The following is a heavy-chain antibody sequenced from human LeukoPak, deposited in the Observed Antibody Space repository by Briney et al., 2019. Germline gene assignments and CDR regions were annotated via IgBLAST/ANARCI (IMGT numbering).Heavy chain of an antibody. CDR1: GFTFSSYE. J-gene: IGHJ4*02. CDR3: ARIGPNWNIYDY. V-gene: IGHV3-48*03. Sequence: TGGSLRLSCAASGFTFSSYEMNWVRQAPGKGLEWVSYIGSSGSAIYYADSVKGRFTISRDNAKNSLYLQMISLRAEDTAVYYCARIGPNWNIYDYWGQGTLVTVSS. CDR2: IGSSGSAI. D-gene: IGHD1/OR15-1a*01.